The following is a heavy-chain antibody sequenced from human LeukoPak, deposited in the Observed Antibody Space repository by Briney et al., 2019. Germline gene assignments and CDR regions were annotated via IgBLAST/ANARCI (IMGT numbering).Heavy chain of an antibody. CDR2: VFHSGDT. CDR3: ARSFTGYCSGGSWGLCYYYGMDV. J-gene: IGHJ6*02. V-gene: IGHV4-30-2*01. CDR1: GGSIMSGGYS. Sequence: SQTLSLTCAVSGGSIMSGGYSWSWIRQTPEKGLEWIGHVFHSGDTEYNPSLKNRVAMSLVRSKNQVSLELSSVTAADTAVYYCARSFTGYCSGGSWGLCYYYGMDVWGQGTTVTVSS. D-gene: IGHD2-15*01.